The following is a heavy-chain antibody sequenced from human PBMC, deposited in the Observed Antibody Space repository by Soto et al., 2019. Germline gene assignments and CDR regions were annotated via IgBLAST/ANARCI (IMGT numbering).Heavy chain of an antibody. D-gene: IGHD4-4*01. V-gene: IGHV1-58*01. CDR1: GFTCTSSA. Sequence: ASVKVSCKASGFTCTSSAVQWVLQARGQRLEWIGWIVVGSGNTNYAQKFQERVTITRDMSTSTAYMELSSLRSEDTAVYYCAASNYPNYYYYGMDVWGQGTTVTVCS. CDR2: IVVGSGNT. J-gene: IGHJ6*02. CDR3: AASNYPNYYYYGMDV.